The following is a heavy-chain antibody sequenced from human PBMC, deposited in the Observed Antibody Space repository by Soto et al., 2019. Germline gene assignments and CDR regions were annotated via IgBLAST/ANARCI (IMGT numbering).Heavy chain of an antibody. Sequence: SETLSLTCTVSGGSISSGDYYWSWIRQPPGKGLEWIGYIYYSGSTYYNPSLKSRVTISVDTSKNQFSLKLSSVTAADTAVYYCARLPGRYGGNSNYWGQGTLVTVSS. CDR3: ARLPGRYGGNSNY. J-gene: IGHJ4*02. D-gene: IGHD4-17*01. CDR2: IYYSGST. CDR1: GGSISSGDYY. V-gene: IGHV4-30-4*01.